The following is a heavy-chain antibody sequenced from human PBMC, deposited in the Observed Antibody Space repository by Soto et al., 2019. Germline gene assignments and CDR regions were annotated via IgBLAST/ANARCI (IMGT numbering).Heavy chain of an antibody. CDR1: GYTFTSYA. D-gene: IGHD3-3*01. CDR2: INAGNGNT. V-gene: IGHV1-3*01. CDR3: ARDKGNDIWSGYYPTSYYYYYMDV. Sequence: QVQLVQSGAEVKKPGASVKVSCKASGYTFTSYAMHWVRQAPGQRLEWMGWINAGNGNTKYSQKFQGRVTITRDTSASTAYMELSSLRSEDTAEYYCARDKGNDIWSGYYPTSYYYYYMDVWGEGSTVTVSS. J-gene: IGHJ6*03.